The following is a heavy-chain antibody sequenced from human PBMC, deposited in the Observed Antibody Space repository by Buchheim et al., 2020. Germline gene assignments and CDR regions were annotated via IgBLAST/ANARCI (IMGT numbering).Heavy chain of an antibody. CDR1: GDRFTSYW. CDR3: ARRAYDSDLMTGNNWFDP. D-gene: IGHD3-9*01. Sequence: EVQLVQSGAEVKKPGESLQISCKHSGDRFTSYWIGWVRQMPGKGLEWMGITHPGASDTLYSPSFQGQITISADTSTNVLYLQWGSLKASDTGTYYCARRAYDSDLMTGNNWFDPWGQGTL. J-gene: IGHJ5*02. CDR2: THPGASDT. V-gene: IGHV5-51*01.